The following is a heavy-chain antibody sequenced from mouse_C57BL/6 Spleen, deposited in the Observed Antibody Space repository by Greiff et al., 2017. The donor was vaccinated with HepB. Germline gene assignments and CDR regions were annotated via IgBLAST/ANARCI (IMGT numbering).Heavy chain of an antibody. CDR1: GYTFTSYW. CDR3: ERYDYYGSSYGFAY. V-gene: IGHV1-64*01. D-gene: IGHD1-1*01. Sequence: QVQLQQPGAELVKPGASVKLSCKASGYTFTSYWMHWVKQRPGQGLEWIGMIHPNSGSTNYNEKFKSKATLTVDKSSSTAYMQLSSLTSEDSAVYYCERYDYYGSSYGFAYWGQGTLVTVSA. CDR2: IHPNSGST. J-gene: IGHJ3*01.